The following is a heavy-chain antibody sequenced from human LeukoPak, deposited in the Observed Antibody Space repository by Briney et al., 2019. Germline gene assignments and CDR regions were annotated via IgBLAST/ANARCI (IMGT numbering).Heavy chain of an antibody. J-gene: IGHJ4*02. V-gene: IGHV4-59*01. CDR3: ARGRYSGYSFDY. CDR2: IYYSGST. Sequence: SETLSLTCTVSGGSISRYYWSWIRQPPGKGLEWIGYIYYSGSTNYNPSLKSRVTISVDTSKNQFSLKLSSVTAADTAVYYCARGRYSGYSFDYWGQGTLVTVSS. D-gene: IGHD5-12*01. CDR1: GGSISRYY.